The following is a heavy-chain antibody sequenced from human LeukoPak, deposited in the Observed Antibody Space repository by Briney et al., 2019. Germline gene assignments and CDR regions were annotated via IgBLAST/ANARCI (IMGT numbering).Heavy chain of an antibody. V-gene: IGHV3-23*01. CDR3: ARGPNSNWSGLDF. Sequence: PGGSLRLSCAASGFNFSNYGMSWVRQAPGKGLEWVSSISGRSVSTYYADSVKGRFTVSRDNAKNTLYLQVNNLRAEDTAVYYCARGPNSNWSGLDFWGQGTLLTVSS. D-gene: IGHD6-6*01. CDR2: ISGRSVST. J-gene: IGHJ4*02. CDR1: GFNFSNYG.